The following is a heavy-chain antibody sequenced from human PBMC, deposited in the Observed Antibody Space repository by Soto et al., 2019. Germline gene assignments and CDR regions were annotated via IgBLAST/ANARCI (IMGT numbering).Heavy chain of an antibody. V-gene: IGHV1-69*12. D-gene: IGHD6-13*01. CDR1: GGTFSSYA. Sequence: QVQLVQSGAEVKKPGSSVKVSCKASGGTFSSYAISWVRQAPGQGLEWMGGIIPIFGTANYAQKFQGRVTITADESTSTAYMERSSLRSEDTAVYYCAIKSGRNGPQYSSSWYLLGWFDPWGQGTLVTVSS. J-gene: IGHJ5*02. CDR3: AIKSGRNGPQYSSSWYLLGWFDP. CDR2: IIPIFGTA.